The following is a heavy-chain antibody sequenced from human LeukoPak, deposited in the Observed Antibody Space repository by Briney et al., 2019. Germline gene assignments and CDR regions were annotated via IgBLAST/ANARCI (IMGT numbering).Heavy chain of an antibody. J-gene: IGHJ6*03. V-gene: IGHV4-59*11. CDR1: GGPIISHY. Sequence: SETLSLTCTVSGGPIISHYWTWIRQSPVKGLEWIGDISNSGSTSYNPSLKSRVTISIDTSKNQFSLKLSSVTAADTAVYYCGRDALVGYLSFYHMDVWGKGTTVTVSS. CDR2: ISNSGST. D-gene: IGHD2-15*01. CDR3: GRDALVGYLSFYHMDV.